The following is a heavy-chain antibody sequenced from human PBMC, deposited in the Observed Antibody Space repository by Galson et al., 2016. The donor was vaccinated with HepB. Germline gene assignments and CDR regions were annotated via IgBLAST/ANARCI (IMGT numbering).Heavy chain of an antibody. CDR1: EFTFSSYA. CDR3: ARKGRLIAAAGYFDY. D-gene: IGHD6-13*01. CDR2: MSYDGSQK. V-gene: IGHV3-30-3*01. Sequence: SLRLSCAASEFTFSSYAMHWVRQAPGKGLEWVAVMSYDGSQKYYADSVKGRFTISRDNSKNTLYLQMDSLRAEDTAVYYCARKGRLIAAAGYFDYWGLGTLVTVSS. J-gene: IGHJ4*02.